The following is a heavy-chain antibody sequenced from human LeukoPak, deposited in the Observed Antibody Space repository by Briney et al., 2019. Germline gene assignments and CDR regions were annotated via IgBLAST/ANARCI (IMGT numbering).Heavy chain of an antibody. Sequence: GGSLRLSCAASGFTFSSYWMHWVRHTPGKGLVWVSRINGAGSSISYADSVKGRVAISRDNAKNTLYLQMNNLRAEDTAVYYCARGGDYKNDYWGQGTLVTVSS. CDR2: INGAGSSI. V-gene: IGHV3-74*01. CDR1: GFTFSSYW. D-gene: IGHD4-17*01. CDR3: ARGGDYKNDY. J-gene: IGHJ4*02.